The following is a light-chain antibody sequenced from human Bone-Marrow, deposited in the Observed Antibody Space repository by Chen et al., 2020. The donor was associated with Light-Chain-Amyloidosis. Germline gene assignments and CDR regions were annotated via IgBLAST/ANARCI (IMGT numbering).Light chain of an antibody. Sequence: NFMLTQPHSVSESPGKTVIISCARSSGSIDTNNVQWYQQRPGSSPTTVIYEDDPSPSGVPDRFSGSTDRSSTSASLTITGLEAEDEAYYCWQSYHGSSRRVFGGGTKLTVL. V-gene: IGLV6-57*01. J-gene: IGLJ3*02. CDR3: QSYHGSSRRV. CDR1: SGSIDTNN. CDR2: EDD.